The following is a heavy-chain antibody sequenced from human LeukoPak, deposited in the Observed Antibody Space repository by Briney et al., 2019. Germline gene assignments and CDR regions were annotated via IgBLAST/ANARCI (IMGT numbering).Heavy chain of an antibody. CDR2: INSDGSST. V-gene: IGHV3-74*01. J-gene: IGHJ6*03. Sequence: GGSLRLSCAASGFTFRSYWMHWVRQGPGKGLGWVSRINSDGSSTSYADSVKGRFTISRDNAKNTLYLQMTSLRAEDTAVYYSASDDFYCTNGVYYRGGGYYYYIDVWGKGTTVTVSS. CDR1: GFTFRSYW. CDR3: ASDDFYCTNGVYYRGGGYYYYIDV. D-gene: IGHD2-8*01.